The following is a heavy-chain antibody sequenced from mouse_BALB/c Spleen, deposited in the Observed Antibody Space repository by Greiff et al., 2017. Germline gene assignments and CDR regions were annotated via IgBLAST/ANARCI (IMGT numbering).Heavy chain of an antibody. CDR2: INPSTGYT. V-gene: IGHV1-7*01. Sequence: VQLQQSGAELAKPGASVKMSCKASGYTFTSYWMHWVKQRPGQGLEWIGYINPSTGYTEYNQKFKDKATLTADKSSSTAYMQLSSLTSEDSAVYYCARGGDWGYFDYWGQGTTLTVSS. CDR1: GYTFTSYW. J-gene: IGHJ2*01. D-gene: IGHD4-1*01. CDR3: ARGGDWGYFDY.